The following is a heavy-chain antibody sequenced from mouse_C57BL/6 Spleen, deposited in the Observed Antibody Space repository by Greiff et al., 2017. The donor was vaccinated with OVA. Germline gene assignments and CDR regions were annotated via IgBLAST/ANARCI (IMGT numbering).Heavy chain of an antibody. D-gene: IGHD3-2*02. CDR1: GYTFTDYE. CDR2: IDPETGGT. J-gene: IGHJ3*01. CDR3: TRSDGETAQAPFAY. V-gene: IGHV1-15*01. Sequence: QVHVKQSGAELVRPGASVTLSCKASGYTFTDYEMHWVKQTPVHGLEWIGAIDPETGGTSYNQKFKGKAILTADKSSSTAYMELRSLTSEDSAVYYCTRSDGETAQAPFAYWGQGTLVTVSA.